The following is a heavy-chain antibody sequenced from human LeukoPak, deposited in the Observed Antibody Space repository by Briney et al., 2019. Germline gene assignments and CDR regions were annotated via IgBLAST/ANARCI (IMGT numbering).Heavy chain of an antibody. J-gene: IGHJ3*02. V-gene: IGHV5-51*01. CDR2: IYPGDSDT. Sequence: GESLKISCKGSRYSFSTYWIGWVRQMPGEGLEWMGIIYPGDSDTRYSPSFQGQVTISADKSISTAYLQWSSLKASDTAMYYCARISGLTSRNAFDIWGQGTMVTVSS. CDR3: ARISGLTSRNAFDI. D-gene: IGHD4/OR15-4a*01. CDR1: RYSFSTYW.